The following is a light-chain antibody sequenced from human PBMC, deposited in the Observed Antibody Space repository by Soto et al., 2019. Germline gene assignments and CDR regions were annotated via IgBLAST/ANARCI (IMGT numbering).Light chain of an antibody. CDR1: SSDVGRYNY. V-gene: IGLV2-14*01. Sequence: QSALTQPASVSGSPGQSITISCTGTSSDVGRYNYVSWYQQHPGKAPKLLIYDVNNRPSGVSNRFSGSKSGNTASLSISGLPAWDVAVYYCSSYTSSSTRVVFGGGTKLTVL. CDR3: SSYTSSSTRVV. CDR2: DVN. J-gene: IGLJ2*01.